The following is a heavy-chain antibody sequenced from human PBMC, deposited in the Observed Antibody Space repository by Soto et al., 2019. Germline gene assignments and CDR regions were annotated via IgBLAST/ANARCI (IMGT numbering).Heavy chain of an antibody. CDR1: GGSISSNNW. CDR3: ARDSSPDCSGTSCSGAY. V-gene: IGHV4-4*02. J-gene: IGHJ4*02. D-gene: IGHD2-2*01. CDR2: IYHSGST. Sequence: PSETLSLTCVVSGGSISSNNWWSWVRQPPGKGLEWIGEIYHSGSTNYNPSLKSRVTISVDKSKNQFSLNLSSVTAADTAVYYCARDSSPDCSGTSCSGAYWGQGTLVTVS.